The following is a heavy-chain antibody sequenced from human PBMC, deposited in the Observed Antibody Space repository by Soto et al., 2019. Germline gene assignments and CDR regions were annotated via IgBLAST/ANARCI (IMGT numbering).Heavy chain of an antibody. CDR2: IKQDGSEK. CDR1: GFTFSSYW. V-gene: IGHV3-7*01. CDR3: ARDTVVIYYGSGSPPFDY. Sequence: GGSLRLSCAASGFTFSSYWMSWVRQAPGKGLEWVANIKQDGSEKYYVDSVKGRFTISRDNAKNSLYLQMNSLRAEDTAVYYCARDTVVIYYGSGSPPFDYWGQGTLVTVSS. D-gene: IGHD3-10*01. J-gene: IGHJ4*02.